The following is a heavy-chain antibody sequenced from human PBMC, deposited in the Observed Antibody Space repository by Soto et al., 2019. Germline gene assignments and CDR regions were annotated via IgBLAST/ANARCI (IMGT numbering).Heavy chain of an antibody. D-gene: IGHD1-20*01. CDR1: GGSISSGNYF. Sequence: SETLSLTCTVSGGSISSGNYFWSWIRQRPGKGLEWVGYIYHSGSTYYNPSLRSRVTLSVDTSNNRFSLKLSSVTAADTAVYFCARDQYNGYQFVSWGQGALVTGSS. J-gene: IGHJ4*02. CDR3: ARDQYNGYQFVS. V-gene: IGHV4-31*03. CDR2: IYHSGST.